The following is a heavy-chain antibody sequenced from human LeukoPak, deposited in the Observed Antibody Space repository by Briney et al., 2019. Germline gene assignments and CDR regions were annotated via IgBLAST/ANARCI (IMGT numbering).Heavy chain of an antibody. CDR2: IRSDGTI. Sequence: SLSLSCVVSRFTSTNFPINCDRTPPGRLLGWVSQIRSDGTITYAEYVKGRFTISRDDAKTSVYLQMNSMREEDTAMYYCARDNIWAFDIWGQGTMVTVSS. V-gene: IGHV3-69-1*01. CDR1: RFTSTNFP. CDR3: ARDNIWAFDI. J-gene: IGHJ3*02. D-gene: IGHD2/OR15-2a*01.